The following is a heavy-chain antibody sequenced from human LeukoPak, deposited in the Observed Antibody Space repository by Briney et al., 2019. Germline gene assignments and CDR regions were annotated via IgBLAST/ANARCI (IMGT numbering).Heavy chain of an antibody. CDR2: ISPSGDIT. D-gene: IGHD3-22*01. CDR3: ARKSSGHYPFDC. Sequence: GGSLRLSCAASGFSFSNYAMSWVRQRPGKGLEWVSTISPSGDITQYADSVKGHFTISRDNSESTLFLQMTSLRAEDTAVYYCARKSSGHYPFDCWGQGTLVTVSS. V-gene: IGHV3-23*01. J-gene: IGHJ4*02. CDR1: GFSFSNYA.